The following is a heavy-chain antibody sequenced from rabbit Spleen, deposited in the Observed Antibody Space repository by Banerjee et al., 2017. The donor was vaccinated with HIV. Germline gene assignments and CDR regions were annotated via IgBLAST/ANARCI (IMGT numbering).Heavy chain of an antibody. CDR3: ARRNGYFNL. CDR1: GIDFSNYYY. V-gene: IGHV1S43*01. J-gene: IGHJ4*01. Sequence: QEQLEESGGGLVKPGGTLTLTCKASGIDFSNYYYMCWVRQAPGKGLEWIACINSGKATTAYASWVNGRFTISRSTSLNTVTLQMTSLTAADTATYFCARRNGYFNLWGQGTLVTVS. CDR2: INSGKATT.